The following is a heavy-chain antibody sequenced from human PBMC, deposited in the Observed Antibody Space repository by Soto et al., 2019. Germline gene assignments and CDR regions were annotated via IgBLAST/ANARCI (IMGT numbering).Heavy chain of an antibody. Sequence: EVQLLESGGGLVQPGGSLRLSCAASGFTFSTYTMSWVRETPGKGLEWVAAISGSGDSTSYADSVKDRFTIARDNSKRTSYLQMNGLRADDTAIYYCARSYRGGEYHFGFWGQGTLVTVSS. V-gene: IGHV3-23*01. CDR3: ARSYRGGEYHFGF. CDR1: GFTFSTYT. J-gene: IGHJ4*02. D-gene: IGHD3-16*02. CDR2: ISGSGDST.